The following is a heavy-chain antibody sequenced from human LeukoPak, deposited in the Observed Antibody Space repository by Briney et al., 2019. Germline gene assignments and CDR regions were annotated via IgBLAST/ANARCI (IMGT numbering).Heavy chain of an antibody. CDR1: GYTFTSYD. Sequence: GASVKVSCKASGYTFTSYDINWVRQATGQGLEWMGWMNPNSGNTGYAQKFQGRVTMTRNTSISTAYMELSSLRSEDTAVYYCARGPAQYSSGWYAGTAEYFQHWGQGTLVTVSS. D-gene: IGHD6-19*01. CDR3: ARGPAQYSSGWYAGTAEYFQH. CDR2: MNPNSGNT. J-gene: IGHJ1*01. V-gene: IGHV1-8*01.